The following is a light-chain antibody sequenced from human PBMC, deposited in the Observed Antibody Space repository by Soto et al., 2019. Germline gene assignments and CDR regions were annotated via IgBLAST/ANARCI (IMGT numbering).Light chain of an antibody. Sequence: DIQMTQSPSSLSASIGDRVTITCRASQSMSIYLNWYQQKPGKAPKLLIHAASSLQSGVPSRFSGSGSGTDFTLTISSLQPEDFATYYCQQSYNAPFTFGPGTKADIK. V-gene: IGKV1-39*01. CDR1: QSMSIY. CDR2: AAS. J-gene: IGKJ3*01. CDR3: QQSYNAPFT.